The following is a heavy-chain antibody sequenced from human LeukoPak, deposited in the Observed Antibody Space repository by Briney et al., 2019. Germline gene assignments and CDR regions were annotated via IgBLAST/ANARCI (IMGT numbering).Heavy chain of an antibody. Sequence: ASVKVSCKASGYTFTSYYMHWVRQAPGQGLEWMGIINPSGGSTSYAQKFQGRVTMTRGTSTSTVYMELSSLRSEDTAVYYCARDQGSGYYDFWSGYSYYFDYWGQGTLVTVSS. CDR2: INPSGGST. V-gene: IGHV1-46*01. CDR1: GYTFTSYY. CDR3: ARDQGSGYYDFWSGYSYYFDY. J-gene: IGHJ4*02. D-gene: IGHD3-3*01.